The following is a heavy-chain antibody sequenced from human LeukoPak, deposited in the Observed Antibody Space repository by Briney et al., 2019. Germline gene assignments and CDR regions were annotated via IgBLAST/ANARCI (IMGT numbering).Heavy chain of an antibody. V-gene: IGHV3-7*05. J-gene: IGHJ4*02. CDR1: GFTFSRYW. CDR2: IKQDGSEK. D-gene: IGHD3-10*01. CDR3: ARGDLYGSGSPEYYFDY. Sequence: GGSLRPSCAASGFTFSRYWMTWVRQAPGKGLEWVANIKQDGSEKYFVDSVKGRFTVSRDNAKNSLYLQMNSLRAEDTAMYYCARGDLYGSGSPEYYFDYRGQGTLVTVSS.